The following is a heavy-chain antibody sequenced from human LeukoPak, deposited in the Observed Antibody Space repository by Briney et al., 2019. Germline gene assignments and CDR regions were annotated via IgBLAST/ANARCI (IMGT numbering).Heavy chain of an antibody. CDR3: ARDPPRGKYCSGGSCYSV. D-gene: IGHD2-15*01. Sequence: GGSLRLSCTASGFTFSSYWMHWVRHAPGKGLVWVSRINSDGSSTSYADSVKGRFTTSRDNAKNTLYLQMNSLRAEDTAVYYCARDPPRGKYCSGGSCYSVWGQGTLVTVSS. V-gene: IGHV3-74*01. CDR2: INSDGSST. J-gene: IGHJ4*02. CDR1: GFTFSSYW.